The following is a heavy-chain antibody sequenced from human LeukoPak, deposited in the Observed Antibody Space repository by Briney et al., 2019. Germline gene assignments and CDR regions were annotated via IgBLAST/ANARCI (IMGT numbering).Heavy chain of an antibody. Sequence: PGGSLRLSCAASGFTFSSYAMSWVRQAPGKGLEWVSAISGSGGSTYYADSVKGRFTISRDNSKNTLYLQMNSLRAEDTALFYCAKDPIHSSSWFNWFDPWGQGTLVTVSS. CDR3: AKDPIHSSSWFNWFDP. CDR1: GFTFSSYA. J-gene: IGHJ5*02. V-gene: IGHV3-23*01. CDR2: ISGSGGST. D-gene: IGHD6-13*01.